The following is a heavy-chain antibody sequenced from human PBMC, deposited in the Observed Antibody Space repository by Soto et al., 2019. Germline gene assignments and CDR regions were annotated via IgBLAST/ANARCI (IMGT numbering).Heavy chain of an antibody. J-gene: IGHJ5*02. CDR1: GYTFTSYD. D-gene: IGHD6-13*01. CDR3: ASERSAAGTGGFDP. CDR2: MNPNSGNT. Sequence: QVQLVQSGAEVKKPGASVKVSCKASGYTFTSYDINWVRQATGQGLEWMGWMNPNSGNTGYAQKFQGRVTMTRNTSISTAYMALSSLSSEETAVYFCASERSAAGTGGFDPWGQGTLVTVSS. V-gene: IGHV1-8*01.